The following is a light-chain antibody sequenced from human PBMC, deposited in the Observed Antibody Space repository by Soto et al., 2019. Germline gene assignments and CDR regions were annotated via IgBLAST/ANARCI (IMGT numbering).Light chain of an antibody. Sequence: EIVMTQSPATLSVSPGERVSLSCRASQSVSSNVAWYQQKLGQAPRLLMFAASTRATGIPARFSGSGSGIEFTLTISSLQSEDFAVYFCQWYNDWPTRYTFGQGTKLEIK. CDR1: QSVSSN. V-gene: IGKV3-15*01. J-gene: IGKJ2*01. CDR3: QWYNDWPTRYT. CDR2: AAS.